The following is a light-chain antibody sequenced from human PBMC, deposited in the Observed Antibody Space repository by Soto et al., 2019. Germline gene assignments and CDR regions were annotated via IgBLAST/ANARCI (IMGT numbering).Light chain of an antibody. CDR2: TAS. Sequence: ETVLTQSPGTLSLSPGERATLSCRASQNVGNNYIAWYQQKPGQAPRLLIHTASTWATGIPDRFSGSGSGTDFTLTIARLEPEDCGVYYCQQYASSPLPVGQGTKVEIK. CDR1: QNVGNNY. CDR3: QQYASSPLP. J-gene: IGKJ2*01. V-gene: IGKV3-20*01.